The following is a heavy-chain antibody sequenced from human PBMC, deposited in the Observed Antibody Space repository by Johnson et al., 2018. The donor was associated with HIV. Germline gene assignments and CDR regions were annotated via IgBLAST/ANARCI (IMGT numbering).Heavy chain of an antibody. D-gene: IGHD3-9*01. V-gene: IGHV3-23*04. Sequence: VQLVESGGGLVQPGGSLRLSCAASGFTFSNYAMTWVRHVAGKGLEWVSALSSSGGSTYYAASVKGRFTISRDNSKNTLYLQMNSLRAEDTAVYYCASYDILTGYYAFDIWGQGTMVTVSS. CDR1: GFTFSNYA. J-gene: IGHJ3*02. CDR2: LSSSGGST. CDR3: ASYDILTGYYAFDI.